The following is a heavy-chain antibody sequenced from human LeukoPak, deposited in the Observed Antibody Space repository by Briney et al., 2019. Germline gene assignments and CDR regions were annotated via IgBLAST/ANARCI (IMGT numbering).Heavy chain of an antibody. D-gene: IGHD3-3*01. J-gene: IGHJ6*03. V-gene: IGHV3-30-3*01. CDR1: GFTFSSYA. CDR3: ARGTIFGVVIISVGYMDV. CDR2: ISYDGSNK. Sequence: GGSLRLSCAASGFTFSSYAMHWVRQAPGKGLEWVAVISYDGSNKYYADSVKGRFTISRDNSKNTLYLQMNSLRAEDTAVYYCARGTIFGVVIISVGYMDVWGKGTTVTVSS.